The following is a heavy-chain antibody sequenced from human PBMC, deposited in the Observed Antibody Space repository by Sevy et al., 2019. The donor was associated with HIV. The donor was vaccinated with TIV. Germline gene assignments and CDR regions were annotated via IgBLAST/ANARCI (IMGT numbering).Heavy chain of an antibody. Sequence: GGSLRLSCAASGFTFSSYAMSWVRQAPGKGLEWVSAISGSGGSTYYADSVKGRFTISRDNSKNTLYLQMNSLRAEDTAVYYCAKLSGYYDSSGYYESFDYWGQGTLVTVSS. D-gene: IGHD3-22*01. CDR1: GFTFSSYA. CDR2: ISGSGGST. V-gene: IGHV3-23*01. CDR3: AKLSGYYDSSGYYESFDY. J-gene: IGHJ4*02.